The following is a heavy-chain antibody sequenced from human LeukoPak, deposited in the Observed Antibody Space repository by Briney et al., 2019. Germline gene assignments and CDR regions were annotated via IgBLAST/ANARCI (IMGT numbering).Heavy chain of an antibody. CDR1: GFTFSSYA. V-gene: IGHV3-30-3*01. J-gene: IGHJ6*02. CDR3: ASVVGPLRYFDWLPIYYYYGMDV. D-gene: IGHD3-9*01. Sequence: GSLRLSCAASGFTFSSYAMHWVRQAPGKGLEWVAVISYDGSNKYYADSVKGRFTISRDNSKNTLYLQMNSLRAEDTAVYYCASVVGPLRYFDWLPIYYYYGMDVWGQGTTVTVSS. CDR2: ISYDGSNK.